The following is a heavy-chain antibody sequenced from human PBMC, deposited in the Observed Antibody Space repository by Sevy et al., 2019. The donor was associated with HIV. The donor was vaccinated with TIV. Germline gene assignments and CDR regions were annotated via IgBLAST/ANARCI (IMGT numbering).Heavy chain of an antibody. J-gene: IGHJ4*02. D-gene: IGHD1-1*01. V-gene: IGHV4-59*12. CDR3: ARTGGSGLTDY. CDR1: SGSINSYY. CDR2: IYYSGST. Sequence: TEILSLTCSVSSGSINSYYWSWIRQPPGKGLEWIGYIYYSGSTNYNPSLMSRLTISVDTSKNQFSLKLSSVTAADTAVHYCARTGGSGLTDYWGQGTLVTVSS.